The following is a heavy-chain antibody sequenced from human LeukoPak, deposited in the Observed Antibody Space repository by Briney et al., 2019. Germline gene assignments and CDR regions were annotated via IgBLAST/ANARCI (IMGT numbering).Heavy chain of an antibody. V-gene: IGHV1-69*04. CDR1: GGTFSSYA. Sequence: SVKVSCKASGGTFSSYAISWVRQAPGQGLEWMGRIIPILGIANYAQKFQGRVTITADKSTSTAYMELSSLRSEDTAVYYCARGGKNYYDSSGYYYIFEDYWGQGTLVTVSS. D-gene: IGHD3-22*01. CDR3: ARGGKNYYDSSGYYYIFEDY. J-gene: IGHJ4*02. CDR2: IIPILGIA.